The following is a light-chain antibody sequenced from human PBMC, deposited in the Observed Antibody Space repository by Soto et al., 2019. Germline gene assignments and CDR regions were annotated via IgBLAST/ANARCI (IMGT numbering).Light chain of an antibody. CDR1: QRISSSH. CDR2: GAS. CDR3: QQFSYSPWT. Sequence: EIVLTQSPGTLSLSPGERGTLSCRASQRISSSHLAWYQQKPGQAPRLLIYGASFRATGIPDRFSGSGSGTDFTLTINRLEPEDIAVYYCQQFSYSPWTFGQGTKVEVK. J-gene: IGKJ1*01. V-gene: IGKV3-20*01.